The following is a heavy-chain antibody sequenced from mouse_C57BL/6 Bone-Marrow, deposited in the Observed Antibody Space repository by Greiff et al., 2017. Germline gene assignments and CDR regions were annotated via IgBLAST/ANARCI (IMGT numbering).Heavy chain of an antibody. CDR2: IDPETGGT. J-gene: IGHJ2*01. D-gene: IGHD1-1*01. Sequence: QVQLQQSGAELVRPGASVTLSCKASGYTFTDYEMHWVKQTPVHGLEWIGAIDPETGGTAYNQKFKGKAILTADKSSSTAYMELRSLTSEDSAVYYCTRGGTTVVAGGGQGTTLTVSS. CDR1: GYTFTDYE. CDR3: TRGGTTVVAG. V-gene: IGHV1-15*01.